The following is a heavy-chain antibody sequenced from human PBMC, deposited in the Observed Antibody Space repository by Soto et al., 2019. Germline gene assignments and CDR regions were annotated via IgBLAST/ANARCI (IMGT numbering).Heavy chain of an antibody. Sequence: ASVKVYCKASGYTFTVYYMHWVRQAPGQGFEWMGWINPNSGGTNYAQKFQGWVTMTRDTSISTAYMELSRLRSDDTAVYYCARGQYSSGWYYYYGMDVWGQGTTVTVSS. CDR2: INPNSGGT. J-gene: IGHJ6*02. CDR1: GYTFTVYY. CDR3: ARGQYSSGWYYYYGMDV. V-gene: IGHV1-2*04. D-gene: IGHD6-19*01.